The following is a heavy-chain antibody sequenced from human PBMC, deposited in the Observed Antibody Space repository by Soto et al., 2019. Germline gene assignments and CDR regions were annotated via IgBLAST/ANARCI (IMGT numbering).Heavy chain of an antibody. CDR2: FDPEDGET. J-gene: IGHJ4*02. V-gene: IGHV1-24*01. CDR1: GYTLTELS. D-gene: IGHD4-17*01. Sequence: ASVKVSCKVSGYTLTELSMHWVRQAPGKGLEWMGGFDPEDGETIYAQKFQGRVTMTEDTSTDTAYMELSSLRSEDTAVYYCATPPYGDYGCIGFDYWGQGTLVTVSS. CDR3: ATPPYGDYGCIGFDY.